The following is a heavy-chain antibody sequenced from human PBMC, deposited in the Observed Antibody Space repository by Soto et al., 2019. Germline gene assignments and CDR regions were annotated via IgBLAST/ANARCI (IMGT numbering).Heavy chain of an antibody. CDR1: GFTFSGFG. CDR3: AKDKGRSLTGGMDV. V-gene: IGHV3-30*18. D-gene: IGHD3-9*01. CDR2: MSFDENSK. J-gene: IGHJ6*02. Sequence: GGSLRLSCAASGFTFSGFGMHWVRQAPGKGLEWVAVMSFDENSKYYADSMKGRFIISRDNSKNTLYLEMNSLRAEDTAVYYCAKDKGRSLTGGMDVWGQGTTVTVSS.